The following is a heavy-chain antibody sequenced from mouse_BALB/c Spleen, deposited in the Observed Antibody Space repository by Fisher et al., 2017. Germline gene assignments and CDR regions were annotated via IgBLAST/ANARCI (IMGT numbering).Heavy chain of an antibody. Sequence: RFTISRDNAKNTLYLQMSNLRSEDTAMYYCARGYYGYAMDYWGQGTSVTVSS. CDR3: ARGYYGYAMDY. J-gene: IGHJ4*01. D-gene: IGHD1-1*01. V-gene: IGHV5-9-1*01.